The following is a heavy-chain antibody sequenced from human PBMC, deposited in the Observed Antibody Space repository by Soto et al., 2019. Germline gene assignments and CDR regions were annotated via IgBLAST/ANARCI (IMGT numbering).Heavy chain of an antibody. D-gene: IGHD3-10*01. CDR1: GFPFSSYA. CDR2: ISYDGRNK. J-gene: IGHJ6*02. Sequence: QVQLVESGGGVVQPGRSLRLSCAASGFPFSSYAMHWVRQAPGQGLEWVAVISYDGRNKYYADSVKGRFTISRDNSKNTLYLQMNSLRAEDTDVYYCARVQFGESHRGLDVLGPGTTVTVSS. V-gene: IGHV3-30-3*01. CDR3: ARVQFGESHRGLDV.